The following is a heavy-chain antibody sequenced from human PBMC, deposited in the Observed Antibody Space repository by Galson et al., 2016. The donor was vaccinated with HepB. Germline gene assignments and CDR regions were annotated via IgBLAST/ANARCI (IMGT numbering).Heavy chain of an antibody. J-gene: IGHJ4*02. Sequence: SVKVSCKASGYTFTDYYMHWVRQVPGRGPEWMGIISPSGDITTYAQKFQGRVTMTRDTSMSTIYIELSSLRSEDTAVYFCARDLGYCSGGSCYSIDYWGQGTLVTVSS. CDR1: GYTFTDYY. CDR2: ISPSGDIT. CDR3: ARDLGYCSGGSCYSIDY. V-gene: IGHV1-46*01. D-gene: IGHD2-15*01.